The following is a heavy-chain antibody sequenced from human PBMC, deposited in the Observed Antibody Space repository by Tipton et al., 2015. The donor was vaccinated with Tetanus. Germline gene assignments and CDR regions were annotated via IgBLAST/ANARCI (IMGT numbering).Heavy chain of an antibody. CDR3: ARLSSTANDAHAFDI. CDR2: INQSGST. CDR1: GGSFSGYY. J-gene: IGHJ3*02. D-gene: IGHD2-21*02. Sequence: TLSLTCAVYGGSFSGYYWSWVRQSPGKGLEWIGEINQSGSTNYNPSLKSRVTISVDTSKNQFSLKLSSVTAADTAVYYCARLSSTANDAHAFDIWGQGTMVTVSS. V-gene: IGHV4-34*01.